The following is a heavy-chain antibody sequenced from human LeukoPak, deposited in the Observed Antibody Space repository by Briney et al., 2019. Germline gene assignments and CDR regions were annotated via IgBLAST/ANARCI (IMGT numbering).Heavy chain of an antibody. CDR3: AKANIAAAGIVDF. V-gene: IGHV3-21*04. D-gene: IGHD6-13*01. CDR2: ISSSSSYI. J-gene: IGHJ4*02. CDR1: GFTFSSYS. Sequence: PGGSLRLSCAASGFTFSSYSMNWVRQAPGKGLEWVSSISSSSSYIYYADSVKGRFTISRDNSKNTLYLQMNSLRAEDTAVYYCAKANIAAAGIVDFWGQGTLVTISS.